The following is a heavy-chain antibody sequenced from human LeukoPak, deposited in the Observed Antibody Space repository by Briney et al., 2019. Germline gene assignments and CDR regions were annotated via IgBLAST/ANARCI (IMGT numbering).Heavy chain of an antibody. Sequence: SGTLSLTCAVSGGSISSSNWWSWVRQPPGKGLEWIGEIYHSGSTNYNPSLKSRVTISVDKSKNHLSLRLSSVTAADTAVYYCARRNLKYYFGSGRFLDYWGQGTLVTVSS. J-gene: IGHJ4*02. CDR3: ARRNLKYYFGSGRFLDY. CDR2: IYHSGST. D-gene: IGHD3-10*01. V-gene: IGHV4-4*02. CDR1: GGSISSSNW.